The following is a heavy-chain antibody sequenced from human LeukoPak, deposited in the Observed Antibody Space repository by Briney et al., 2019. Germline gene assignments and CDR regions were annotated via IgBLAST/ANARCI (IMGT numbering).Heavy chain of an antibody. CDR3: ARGYCSGGSCYNTPTDAFDI. D-gene: IGHD2-15*01. CDR2: IKQDGSEK. CDR1: GFTFSSYW. Sequence: PGGSLRLSCAASGFTFSSYWMSWVRQAPGRGLEWVANIKQDGSEKYYVDSVKGRFTISRDNAKNSLYLQMNSLRAEDTAVYYCARGYCSGGSCYNTPTDAFDIWGQGTMVTVSS. J-gene: IGHJ3*02. V-gene: IGHV3-7*04.